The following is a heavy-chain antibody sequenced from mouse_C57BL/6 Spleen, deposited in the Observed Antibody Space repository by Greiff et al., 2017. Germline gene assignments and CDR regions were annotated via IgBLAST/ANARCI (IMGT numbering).Heavy chain of an antibody. V-gene: IGHV1-55*01. J-gene: IGHJ3*01. CDR1: GYTFTSYW. Sequence: VQLQQPGAELVKPGASVKMSCKASGYTFTSYWITWVKQRPGQGLEWIGDIYPGSGSTNYNEMFKSKATLTVDTSSSTAYMQLSRLTSEDSAVYYCARYEGPYYYGSSYPFAYWGQGTLVTVSA. D-gene: IGHD1-1*01. CDR2: IYPGSGST. CDR3: ARYEGPYYYGSSYPFAY.